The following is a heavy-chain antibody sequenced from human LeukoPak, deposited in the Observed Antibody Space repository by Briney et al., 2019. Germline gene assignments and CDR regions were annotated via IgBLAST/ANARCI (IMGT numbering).Heavy chain of an antibody. V-gene: IGHV4-39*01. D-gene: IGHD3-22*01. CDR1: GGSISSSSYY. Sequence: SETLSLTCTVSGGSISSSSYYWGWIRQPPGKGLEWIGSIYYSGSTCYNPSLKSRVTISVDTSKNQFSLKLSSVTAADTAVYYCARGDVGRITMIVVQRGNYFDYWGQGTLVTVSS. CDR3: ARGDVGRITMIVVQRGNYFDY. CDR2: IYYSGST. J-gene: IGHJ4*02.